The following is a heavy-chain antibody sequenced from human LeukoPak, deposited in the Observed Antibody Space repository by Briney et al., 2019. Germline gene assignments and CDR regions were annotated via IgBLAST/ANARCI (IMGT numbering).Heavy chain of an antibody. CDR1: GFTFSTYT. J-gene: IGHJ4*02. Sequence: GGSLRLSCVASGFTFSTYTLNWVRQAPGKGLEWVSTISSSSSYIYYGDSVKGRFTISRDNAKNSLYLQMNSLRAEDTALYYCAKRSSSSSPPYFDYCGQGTLVTVSS. V-gene: IGHV3-21*04. D-gene: IGHD6-6*01. CDR2: ISSSSSYI. CDR3: AKRSSSSSPPYFDY.